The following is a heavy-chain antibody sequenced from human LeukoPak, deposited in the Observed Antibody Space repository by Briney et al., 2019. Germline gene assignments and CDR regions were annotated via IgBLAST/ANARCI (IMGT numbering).Heavy chain of an antibody. CDR2: ISYSGST. Sequence: NPSETLSLTCTISGGSISNYYWTRIRQPPGKGLEWIGFISYSGSTSYNPSLKSRVTISLDTSKNQFSLKLSSVTAADTAVYYCARAYYFDSSGYDDAFDIWGQGTMVTVSS. CDR3: ARAYYFDSSGYDDAFDI. D-gene: IGHD3-22*01. J-gene: IGHJ3*02. CDR1: GGSISNYY. V-gene: IGHV4-59*01.